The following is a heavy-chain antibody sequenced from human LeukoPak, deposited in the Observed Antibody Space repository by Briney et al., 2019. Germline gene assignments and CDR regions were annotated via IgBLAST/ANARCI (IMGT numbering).Heavy chain of an antibody. CDR2: INHDGKEK. J-gene: IGHJ4*01. V-gene: IGHV3-7*01. CDR3: AREGGYDYAEVGY. CDR1: GFIFKKSG. Sequence: PGGSLRLSCAGSGFIFKKSGMTWVRRAPGKGLEWVANINHDGKEKYYADSVRGRFTISRDNARNSIFLQMNSLRGDDTAVYYCAREGGYDYAEVGYWGHGTLVIVST. D-gene: IGHD3-16*01.